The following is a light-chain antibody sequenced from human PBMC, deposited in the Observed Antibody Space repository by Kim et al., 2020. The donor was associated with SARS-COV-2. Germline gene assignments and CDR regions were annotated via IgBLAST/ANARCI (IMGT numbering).Light chain of an antibody. CDR2: VAS. Sequence: ASVGGRVTITCRTTESITSHLYWYQQKPGRAPTPLIAVASTLQGGGPSRFSGSGSETDFTLTISSLQPEDVATDFCQQSYITPFTFGPGTKVDIK. CDR1: ESITSH. J-gene: IGKJ3*01. V-gene: IGKV1-39*01. CDR3: QQSYITPFT.